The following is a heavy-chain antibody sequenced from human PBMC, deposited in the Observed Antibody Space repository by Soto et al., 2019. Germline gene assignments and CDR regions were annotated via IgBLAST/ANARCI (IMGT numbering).Heavy chain of an antibody. Sequence: SETLSLTCTVSGGSISSYYWSWIRQPPGKGLEWIGYIYYSGSTNYNPSLKSRVTISVDTSKNQFSLKLSSVTAADTAVYYCARGGSYYYDSSGYYYWGQGTLVTVSS. CDR1: GGSISSYY. D-gene: IGHD3-22*01. V-gene: IGHV4-59*08. CDR3: ARGGSYYYDSSGYYY. CDR2: IYYSGST. J-gene: IGHJ4*02.